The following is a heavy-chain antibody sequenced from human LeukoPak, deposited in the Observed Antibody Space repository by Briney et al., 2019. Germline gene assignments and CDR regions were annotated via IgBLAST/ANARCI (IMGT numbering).Heavy chain of an antibody. CDR1: GFTFSDYY. V-gene: IGHV3-23*01. CDR2: ISGSGGST. J-gene: IGHJ4*02. Sequence: GGSLRLSCAASGFTFSDYYMSWVRQAPGKGLEWVSAISGSGGSTYYADSVKGRFTISRDNSKNTLYLQMNSLRAEDTAVYYCATSPRIAVAGTGYWGQGTLVTVSS. D-gene: IGHD6-19*01. CDR3: ATSPRIAVAGTGY.